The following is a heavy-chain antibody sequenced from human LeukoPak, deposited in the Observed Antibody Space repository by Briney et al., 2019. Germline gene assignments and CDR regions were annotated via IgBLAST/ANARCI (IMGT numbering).Heavy chain of an antibody. D-gene: IGHD3-16*01. CDR2: INPDSGST. J-gene: IGHJ4*02. CDR1: GYKFTDDY. CDR3: VPTAEAYTSWWKV. V-gene: IGHV1-2*02. Sequence: GASVKVSCKASGYKFTDDYMHWVRQAPGQGLEFMGWINPDSGSTNYAQKFKGRVTMTRDTSISTAYLEVRSLTSDDTAVYYCVPTAEAYTSWWKVWGQGTLVTVSS.